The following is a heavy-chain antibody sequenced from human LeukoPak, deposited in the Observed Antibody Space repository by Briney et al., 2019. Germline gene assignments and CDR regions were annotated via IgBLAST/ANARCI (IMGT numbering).Heavy chain of an antibody. V-gene: IGHV3-7*02. CDR1: GITLSTYW. D-gene: IGHD4-17*01. J-gene: IGHJ5*02. Sequence: GGSLRLSCAASGITLSTYWMSWVRQAPGKGLEWVANIKQDGSEKNYVDSVKGRFTISRDNARNSLYLQMNSLRVDDTAVYYCARGGSTVLESWGQGSQVAVSS. CDR2: IKQDGSEK. CDR3: ARGGSTVLES.